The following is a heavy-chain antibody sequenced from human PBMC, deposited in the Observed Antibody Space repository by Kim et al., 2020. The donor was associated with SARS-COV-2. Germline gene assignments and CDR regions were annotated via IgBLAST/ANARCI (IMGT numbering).Heavy chain of an antibody. CDR3: VRGGLYGSGSPLVV. CDR1: GHSFTSNE. Sequence: ASVKVSCKASGHSFTSNEITWVRQAPGRGLDWMGWISAYNGDTNYAHKFRGRVTMTTDTSTSTVYMELGSLTSDDTAVYYCVRGGLYGSGSPLVVWGQGTLVTVSS. V-gene: IGHV1-18*01. J-gene: IGHJ4*02. CDR2: ISAYNGDT. D-gene: IGHD3-10*01.